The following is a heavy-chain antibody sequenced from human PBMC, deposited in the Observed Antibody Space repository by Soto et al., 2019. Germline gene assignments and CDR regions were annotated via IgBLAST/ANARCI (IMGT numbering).Heavy chain of an antibody. CDR3: AKRWQCSGGSCCNDY. V-gene: IGHV3-23*01. CDR2: ISGSGDTT. J-gene: IGHJ4*02. D-gene: IGHD2-15*01. Sequence: EVQLLESGGGLVQPGGSLRLSCAASGFTFSNYAMSWVRQAPGKGLEWGSTISGSGDTTFYADSVKGRFTISRDNSKNTVYLQMNSLRAEDTAVYFCAKRWQCSGGSCCNDYWGQGTLVTVSS. CDR1: GFTFSNYA.